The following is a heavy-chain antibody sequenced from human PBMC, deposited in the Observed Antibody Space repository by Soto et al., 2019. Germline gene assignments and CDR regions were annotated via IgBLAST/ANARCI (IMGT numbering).Heavy chain of an antibody. D-gene: IGHD6-19*01. CDR3: AKDANRLSGWSVRDYYGMDV. J-gene: IGHJ6*02. Sequence: GGSLRLSCAASGFTFSSYAMGWVRQAPGKGLEWVSAISGSGGSTYYADSVKGRFTISRDNSKNTLYLQMNSLRAEDTAVYYCAKDANRLSGWSVRDYYGMDVWGQGTTVTVSS. V-gene: IGHV3-23*01. CDR2: ISGSGGST. CDR1: GFTFSSYA.